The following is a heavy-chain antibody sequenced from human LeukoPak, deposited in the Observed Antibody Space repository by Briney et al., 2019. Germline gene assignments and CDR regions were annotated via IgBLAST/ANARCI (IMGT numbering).Heavy chain of an antibody. Sequence: GGSLRLSCAASGFTFSDYYMSWIRQAPGKGLEWVSYISTSSSYTDYADSVKGRFTISRDNAKNSLYLQMNSLRAEDTAVYYCARTYSTSFSDYWGQGTPVTVSS. J-gene: IGHJ4*02. CDR2: ISTSSSYT. D-gene: IGHD6-13*01. CDR1: GFTFSDYY. CDR3: ARTYSTSFSDY. V-gene: IGHV3-11*03.